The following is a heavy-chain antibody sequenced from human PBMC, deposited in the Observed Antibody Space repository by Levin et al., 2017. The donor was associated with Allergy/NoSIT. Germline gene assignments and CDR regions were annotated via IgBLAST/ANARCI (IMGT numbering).Heavy chain of an antibody. CDR2: ISSGSGTI. V-gene: IGHV3-48*01. CDR1: GFTLSSYS. Sequence: GGSLRLSCAASGFTLSSYSMSWVRQAPGKGLEWVSYISSGSGTIYYADSVKGRFTISRDNAKNSLYLQINSLRAEDTAVYHCARVRGALDYWGQGTLVTVSS. J-gene: IGHJ4*02. D-gene: IGHD3-10*01. CDR3: ARVRGALDY.